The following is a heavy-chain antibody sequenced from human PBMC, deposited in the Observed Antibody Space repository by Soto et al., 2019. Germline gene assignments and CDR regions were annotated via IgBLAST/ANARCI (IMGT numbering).Heavy chain of an antibody. Sequence: EVQLLESGGGLVQPGGSLRLSCAASGFIFSSYDMSWVRQAPGKGLKWVSTVSGSVGTTYYADSVKGRFTISRDNSKNTLYLQMNSLRAEDTAVYYCLPMSGRFDYWGQGSLVTVSS. CDR3: LPMSGRFDY. CDR1: GFIFSSYD. J-gene: IGHJ4*02. CDR2: VSGSVGTT. V-gene: IGHV3-23*01.